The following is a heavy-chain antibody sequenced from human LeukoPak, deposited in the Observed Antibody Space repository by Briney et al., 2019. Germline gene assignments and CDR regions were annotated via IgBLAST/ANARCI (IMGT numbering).Heavy chain of an antibody. V-gene: IGHV3-53*01. J-gene: IGHJ4*02. CDR2: IYTDDRT. CDR1: GFTVSSNY. CDR3: AREGLIGYCGGDCYSPIDY. Sequence: GGSLRLSCTASGFTVSSNYMSWVRQAPGKGLEWVSIIYTDDRTFYAGSVKGRFTISRDSSKNTLSLQMNSLRAEDTAVYYCAREGLIGYCGGDCYSPIDYWGQGTLVTVSS. D-gene: IGHD2-21*02.